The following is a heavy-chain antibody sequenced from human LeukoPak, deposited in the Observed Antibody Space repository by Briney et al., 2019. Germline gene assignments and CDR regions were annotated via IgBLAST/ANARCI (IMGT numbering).Heavy chain of an antibody. D-gene: IGHD3-9*01. V-gene: IGHV1-69*13. J-gene: IGHJ4*02. CDR2: IIPIFGTA. CDR1: GGTFSSYA. CDR3: AHGWLSQPFDY. Sequence: GASVKVFCKASGGTFSSYAISWVRQAPGQGLEWMGGIIPIFGTANYAQKFQGRVTITADESTSTAYMELSSLRSEDTAVYYCAHGWLSQPFDYWGQGTLVTVSS.